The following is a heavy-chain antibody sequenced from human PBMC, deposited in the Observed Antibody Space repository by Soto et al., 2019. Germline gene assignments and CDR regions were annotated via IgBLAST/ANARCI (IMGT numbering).Heavy chain of an antibody. J-gene: IGHJ4*02. CDR3: ARGYGRNIDY. D-gene: IGHD3-10*01. Sequence: SETLSLTCAVYGGSFSGYYWSWIRQPPGKGLEWIGEVNHSGSTNYNPSLKSRVTISVDTSKNQFSLKLSSVTAADTAVYYCARGYGRNIDYWGQGTLVTVPS. CDR2: VNHSGST. V-gene: IGHV4-34*01. CDR1: GGSFSGYY.